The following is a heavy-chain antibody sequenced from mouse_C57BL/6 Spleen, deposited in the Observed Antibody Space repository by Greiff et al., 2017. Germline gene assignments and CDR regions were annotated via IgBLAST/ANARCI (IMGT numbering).Heavy chain of an antibody. CDR2: FDPEDGET. CDR1: GFNIKDYY. V-gene: IGHV14-2*01. Sequence: VQLQQSGAELVKPGASVKLSCTASGFNIKDYYMHWVKQRTEQGLEWIGRFDPEDGETKYAPQFQGKATITADTSYNTADLQLSSLTSEDTAIYYCARGDYYGTQAWFAYWGQGTLVTVSA. CDR3: ARGDYYGTQAWFAY. D-gene: IGHD1-1*01. J-gene: IGHJ3*01.